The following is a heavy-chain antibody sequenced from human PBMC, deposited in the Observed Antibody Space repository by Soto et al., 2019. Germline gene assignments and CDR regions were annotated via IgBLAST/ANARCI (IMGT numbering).Heavy chain of an antibody. J-gene: IGHJ5*02. CDR3: AKDARPSS. Sequence: GGSLRLSCAASGFTVSSNYMSWVRQAPGKGLEWVSTISETGGSTYYTDSVKGRFTISRDTSKNMLYLQMSSLRAEDTALYYCAKDARPSSWGQGTLVTVSS. CDR2: ISETGGST. CDR1: GFTVSSNY. V-gene: IGHV3-23*01.